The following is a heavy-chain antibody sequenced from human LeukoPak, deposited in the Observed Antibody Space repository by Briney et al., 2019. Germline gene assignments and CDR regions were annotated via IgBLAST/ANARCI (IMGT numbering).Heavy chain of an antibody. CDR2: INPNSGGT. J-gene: IGHJ4*02. D-gene: IGHD3-9*01. CDR1: GYTFTGYY. Sequence: ASVKVSCKASGYTFTGYYMHWVRQAPGQGLEWMGWINPNSGGTNYAQKFQGRVTMTRDTSISTAYMELSRLRSDDTAVYYCARVSHFDSGWFDYWGQGTLVTVSS. V-gene: IGHV1-2*02. CDR3: ARVSHFDSGWFDY.